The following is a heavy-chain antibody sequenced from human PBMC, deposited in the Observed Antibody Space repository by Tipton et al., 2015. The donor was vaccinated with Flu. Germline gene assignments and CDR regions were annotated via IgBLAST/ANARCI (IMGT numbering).Heavy chain of an antibody. Sequence: SLRLSCAASGFTFNSYAMNWVRQAPGKGLEWVSGISDIGTSTYYVESMKGRFTISRDNSKRTLYLQMNSLRAGDTAVYYCAKGGHSVLYSFYGLDVWGQGTTVTVSS. CDR2: ISDIGTST. V-gene: IGHV3-23*01. CDR3: AKGGHSVLYSFYGLDV. J-gene: IGHJ6*02. CDR1: GFTFNSYA. D-gene: IGHD2-21*01.